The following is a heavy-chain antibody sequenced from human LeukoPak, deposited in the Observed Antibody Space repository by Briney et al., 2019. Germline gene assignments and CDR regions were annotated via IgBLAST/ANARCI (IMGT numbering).Heavy chain of an antibody. V-gene: IGHV4-39*07. Sequence: SETLSLTCTVSGGSISSSSYYWGWIRQPPGKGLEWIGSIYYSGSTYYNPSLKSRVTISVDTTKNQFSLKLSPVTAADTAVYYCARGSGYDILTGYYTRSGWFDPWGQGTLVTVSS. J-gene: IGHJ5*02. CDR2: IYYSGST. D-gene: IGHD3-9*01. CDR3: ARGSGYDILTGYYTRSGWFDP. CDR1: GGSISSSSYY.